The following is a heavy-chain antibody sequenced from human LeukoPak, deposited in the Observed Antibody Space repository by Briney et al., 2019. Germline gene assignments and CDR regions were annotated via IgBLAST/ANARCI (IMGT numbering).Heavy chain of an antibody. V-gene: IGHV3-23*01. J-gene: IGHJ5*01. CDR1: GFTFSSYA. D-gene: IGHD3-22*01. Sequence: GGSLRLSCAASGFTFSSYAMNWVRQAPGKGLEWVSAISSGAGSTYYADSVKGRFTISRDNSKNTLYLQMNSLRAEDTAVYYCAKGYYYDSSGPPGADSWGQGTLVTVSS. CDR2: ISSGAGST. CDR3: AKGYYYDSSGPPGADS.